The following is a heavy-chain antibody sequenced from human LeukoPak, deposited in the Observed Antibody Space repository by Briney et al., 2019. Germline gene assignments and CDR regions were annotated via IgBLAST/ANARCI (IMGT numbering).Heavy chain of an antibody. CDR3: ARAGPWQIDP. CDR2: VFYTGSS. D-gene: IGHD3-10*01. CDR1: GGSISSSSYY. J-gene: IGHJ5*02. Sequence: SETLSLTCTVSGGSISSSSYYWSWIRQPPGKGLEWIGHVFYTGSSNYNPSLKSRVTISLDRSKNQFSLRLTSVTAADTAVYYCARAGPWQIDPWGQGTLVTVSP. V-gene: IGHV4-61*01.